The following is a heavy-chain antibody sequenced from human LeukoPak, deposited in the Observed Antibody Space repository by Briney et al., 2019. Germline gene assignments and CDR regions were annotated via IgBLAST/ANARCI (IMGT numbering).Heavy chain of an antibody. CDR3: AKDPRLRGYYYYMDV. Sequence: GGSLRLSCVASGFTFSSYSMNWVRQAPGKGLEWVSSISSSSSYIYYADSVKGRFTISRDNSKNTLYLQMNSLRAEDTAVYYCAKDPRLRGYYYYMDVWGKGTTVTISS. CDR1: GFTFSSYS. CDR2: ISSSSSYI. D-gene: IGHD4-17*01. V-gene: IGHV3-21*01. J-gene: IGHJ6*03.